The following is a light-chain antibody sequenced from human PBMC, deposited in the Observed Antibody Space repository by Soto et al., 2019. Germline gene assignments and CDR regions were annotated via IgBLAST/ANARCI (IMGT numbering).Light chain of an antibody. CDR1: QDISYY. Sequence: DIQMTQSPSSLSASVGDRVTITCRANQDISYYLAWYQQKQGKVPKLLIYAASTLQSGVPSRFSGSGSGTDFTLTISSLQPEDIATYYCQKYHSALRTFGQGTKVEIK. CDR2: AAS. J-gene: IGKJ1*01. CDR3: QKYHSALRT. V-gene: IGKV1-27*01.